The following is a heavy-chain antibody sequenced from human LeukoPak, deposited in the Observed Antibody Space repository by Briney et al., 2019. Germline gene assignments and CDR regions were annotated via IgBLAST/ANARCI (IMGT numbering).Heavy chain of an antibody. Sequence: ASVKVSCKASGYTFTGYYMHWVRQAPGQGLEWMGWINPNSGGTNYAQKFQGRVTMTRDTSISTAYMELSRLRFDDTAVYYCARGRIAAAGFYYYYYGMDVWGQGTTVTVSS. CDR1: GYTFTGYY. CDR2: INPNSGGT. CDR3: ARGRIAAAGFYYYYYGMDV. D-gene: IGHD6-13*01. J-gene: IGHJ6*02. V-gene: IGHV1-2*02.